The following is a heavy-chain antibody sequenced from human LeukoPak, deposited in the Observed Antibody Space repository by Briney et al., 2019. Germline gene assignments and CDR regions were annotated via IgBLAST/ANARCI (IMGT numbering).Heavy chain of an antibody. V-gene: IGHV3-30*18. CDR3: AKSRVLRYFDWLFDY. CDR2: ISYDGSNK. CDR1: GFTFSSYG. D-gene: IGHD3-9*01. J-gene: IGHJ4*02. Sequence: PGGSLRLSCAASGFTFSSYGMHWVRQAPGKGLEWVAVISYDGSNKYYADSVKGRFTISRDNSKNTLYLQMNSLRAEDTAVYYCAKSRVLRYFDWLFDYWGQGTLDTVSS.